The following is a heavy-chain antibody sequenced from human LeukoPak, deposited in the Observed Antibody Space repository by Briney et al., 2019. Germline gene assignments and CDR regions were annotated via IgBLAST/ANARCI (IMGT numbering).Heavy chain of an antibody. V-gene: IGHV4-39*07. J-gene: IGHJ2*01. CDR2: IYYSGST. D-gene: IGHD2-2*01. CDR1: GGSISSSSYY. Sequence: SETLSLTCTVSGGSISSSSYYWGWIRQPPGKGLEWIGSIYYSGSTYYNPSLKSRGTISVDTSKNQFSLKLSSVTAADTAVYYCARGKFYCSSTSCFYWYFDLWGRGTLVTVSS. CDR3: ARGKFYCSSTSCFYWYFDL.